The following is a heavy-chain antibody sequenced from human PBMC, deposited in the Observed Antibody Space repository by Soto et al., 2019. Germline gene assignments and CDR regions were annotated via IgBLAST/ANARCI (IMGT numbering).Heavy chain of an antibody. CDR2: ISSSSSYT. V-gene: IGHV3-11*05. CDR3: ARDHYGPGWFDP. D-gene: IGHD3-10*01. J-gene: IGHJ5*02. CDR1: GFTFSDYY. Sequence: GGSLRHSCAASGFTFSDYYMSWIRQAPGKGLEWVSYISSSSSYTNYADSVKGRFTISRDNAKNSLYLQMNSLRAEDTAVYYCARDHYGPGWFDPWGQGTLVTVSS.